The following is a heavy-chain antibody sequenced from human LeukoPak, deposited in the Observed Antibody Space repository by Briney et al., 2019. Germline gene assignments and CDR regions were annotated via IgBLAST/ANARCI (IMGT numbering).Heavy chain of an antibody. CDR1: GYTFTSYG. J-gene: IGHJ6*03. Sequence: PAASVKVSCKASGYTFTSYGINWVRQAPGQGLEWMGWISAYNGNTNYAQKFQGRVTITRNTSISTAYMELSSLRSEDTAVYYCARGGYSGYDFLDYYMDVWGKGTTVTVSS. CDR2: ISAYNGNT. D-gene: IGHD5-12*01. V-gene: IGHV1-8*03. CDR3: ARGGYSGYDFLDYYMDV.